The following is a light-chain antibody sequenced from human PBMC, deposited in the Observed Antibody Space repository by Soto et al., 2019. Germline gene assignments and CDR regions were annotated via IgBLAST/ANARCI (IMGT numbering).Light chain of an antibody. CDR3: QQSYSTPRT. V-gene: IGKV1-39*01. Sequence: DILMTQSPSSLSASVGDRVTITCRASQSISSDLNWYQQKPRKASKLLIYAASSLQSGVPSRFSGSGSGTDFTLTISSLQPEDFATYYCQQSYSTPRTFGQGTKVEIK. J-gene: IGKJ1*01. CDR2: AAS. CDR1: QSISSD.